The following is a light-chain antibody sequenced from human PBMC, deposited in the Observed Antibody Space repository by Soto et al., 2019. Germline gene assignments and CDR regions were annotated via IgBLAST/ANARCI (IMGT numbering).Light chain of an antibody. V-gene: IGLV1-40*01. J-gene: IGLJ1*01. CDR1: SSNIGAGYD. Sequence: SALPQPPSVSGAPGQRVTVSCTGNSSNIGAGYDVHWYQQLPATAPKLLIFDNNNRPSGVPDRFSGSKSGTSASLAITGLQAEDEADYYCQSYDSSLSGYVFGTGTKVTVL. CDR3: QSYDSSLSGYV. CDR2: DNN.